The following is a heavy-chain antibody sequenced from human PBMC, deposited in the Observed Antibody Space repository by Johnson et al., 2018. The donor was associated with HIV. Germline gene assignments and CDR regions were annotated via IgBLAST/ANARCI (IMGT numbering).Heavy chain of an antibody. V-gene: IGHV3-74*02. D-gene: IGHD5-24*01. Sequence: VQLVESGGGVVQPGRSLRLSCAASGFTLSSYWMHWVRQAPGKGLVWVSRINSDGSHITYAVSVKGRFTISRENAKNSLSLQMNSLRAGDTAVYFCARGRDLSAFDIWGRGTMVTVSS. CDR2: INSDGSHI. J-gene: IGHJ3*02. CDR3: ARGRDLSAFDI. CDR1: GFTLSSYW.